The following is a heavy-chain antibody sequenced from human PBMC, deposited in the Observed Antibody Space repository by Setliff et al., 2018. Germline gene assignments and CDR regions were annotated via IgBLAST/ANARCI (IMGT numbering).Heavy chain of an antibody. CDR3: ARGSSSGYYFDY. J-gene: IGHJ4*02. CDR2: ISAYNGNT. Sequence: ASVKVSCKASGYTLTSYAMNWVRQAPGQGLEWMGWISAYNGNTNYAQKLQGRVTMTTDTSTSTAYMELRSLRSDDTAVYYCARGSSSGYYFDYWGQGTLVTVSS. V-gene: IGHV1-18*01. CDR1: GYTLTSYA. D-gene: IGHD6-6*01.